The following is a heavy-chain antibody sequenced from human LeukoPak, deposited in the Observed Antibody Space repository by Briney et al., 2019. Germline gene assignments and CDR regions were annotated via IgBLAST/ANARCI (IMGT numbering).Heavy chain of an antibody. CDR1: GFTFSSYA. CDR3: ASTRFSKGYFDY. D-gene: IGHD3-3*01. Sequence: PGGSLRLSCAASGFTFSSYAMSWVRQAPGKGLEWVSAIGGSGGSTYYADSVEGRFTISRDNSKNTLYLQMNSLRAEDTAVYYCASTRFSKGYFDYWGQGTLVTVSS. CDR2: IGGSGGST. J-gene: IGHJ4*02. V-gene: IGHV3-23*01.